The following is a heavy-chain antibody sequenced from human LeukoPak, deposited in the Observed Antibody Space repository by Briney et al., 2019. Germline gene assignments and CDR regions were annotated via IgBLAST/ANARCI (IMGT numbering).Heavy chain of an antibody. V-gene: IGHV1-69*05. CDR3: ARYLVEMATIRADAFDI. J-gene: IGHJ3*02. CDR2: IIPIFGTA. Sequence: SVKVSCKASGYTFTSYGVTWVRQAPGQGLEWMGGIIPIFGTANYAQKFQGRVTITTDESTSTAYMELSSLRSEDTAVYYCARYLVEMATIRADAFDIWGQGTMVTVSS. CDR1: GYTFTSYG. D-gene: IGHD5-24*01.